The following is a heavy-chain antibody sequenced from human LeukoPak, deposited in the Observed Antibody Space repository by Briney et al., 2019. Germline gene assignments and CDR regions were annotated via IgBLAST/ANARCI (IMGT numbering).Heavy chain of an antibody. D-gene: IGHD6-13*01. CDR2: IYYSGST. V-gene: IGHV4-39*07. Sequence: PSETLSLTCTVSGGSISSSSLYWGWIRQPPGKGLEWIGNIYYSGSTYYNPSLKSRVTISVDTSKNQFSLKLSSVTAADTAVYYCARVGAEAAGTQSDYWGQGALVTVSS. CDR3: ARVGAEAAGTQSDY. J-gene: IGHJ4*02. CDR1: GGSISSSSLY.